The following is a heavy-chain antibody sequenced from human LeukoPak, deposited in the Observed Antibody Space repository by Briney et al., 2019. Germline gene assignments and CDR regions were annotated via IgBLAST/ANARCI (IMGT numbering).Heavy chain of an antibody. CDR2: IYYSGST. Sequence: PSETLSLTCTVSGYSISSTYYWSWIRQPPGKGLEWIGYIYYSGSTNYNPSLKSRVTISVDTSKNQFSLKLSSVTAADTAVYYCARDFRGFDYWGQGTLVTVSS. CDR3: ARDFRGFDY. J-gene: IGHJ4*02. D-gene: IGHD3-10*01. V-gene: IGHV4-61*01. CDR1: GYSISSTYY.